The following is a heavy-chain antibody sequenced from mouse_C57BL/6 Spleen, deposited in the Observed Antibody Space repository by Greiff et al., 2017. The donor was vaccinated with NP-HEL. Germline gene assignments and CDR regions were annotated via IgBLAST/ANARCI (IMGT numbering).Heavy chain of an antibody. CDR3: ARFSYDGYPFAY. J-gene: IGHJ3*01. D-gene: IGHD2-3*01. V-gene: IGHV1-81*01. CDR2: IYPRSGNT. Sequence: QVQLQQSGAELARPGASVKLSCKASGYTFTSYGISWVKQRTGQGLEWIGEIYPRSGNTYYNEKFKGKATLTADKSSSTAYMELRSLTSEDSAVYFCARFSYDGYPFAYWGQGTLVTVSA. CDR1: GYTFTSYG.